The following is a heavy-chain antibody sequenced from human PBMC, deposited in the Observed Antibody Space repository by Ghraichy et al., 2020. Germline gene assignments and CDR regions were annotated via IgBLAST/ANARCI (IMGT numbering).Heavy chain of an antibody. D-gene: IGHD3-16*01. J-gene: IGHJ4*02. CDR1: GFAFSSYG. V-gene: IGHV3-23*01. CDR3: AKSRESDYKGQYYFDH. Sequence: GGSLRLSCAASGFAFSSYGLSWVRQAPGQGLEWVSTIRDNGSKTYYADSVKGRFTISRDNSKSTVYLQMNGLRVADTAIYYCAKSRESDYKGQYYFDHWGQGTLVSVSS. CDR2: IRDNGSKT.